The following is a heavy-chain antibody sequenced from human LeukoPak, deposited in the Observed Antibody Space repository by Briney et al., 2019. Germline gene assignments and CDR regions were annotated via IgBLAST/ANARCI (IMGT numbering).Heavy chain of an antibody. D-gene: IGHD6-19*01. CDR2: TDTSGVIT. CDR3: ARDQLTRGIAQADLDY. V-gene: IGHV3-23*01. Sequence: PGGSLRLSCAASGFTFSNYGMKWVRQAPGKGLEWVSVTDTSGVITYYTDSVKGRFTISRDNSKNTLNLQMDSLRAEDTAVYYCARDQLTRGIAQADLDYWGQGTLVTVSS. CDR1: GFTFSNYG. J-gene: IGHJ4*02.